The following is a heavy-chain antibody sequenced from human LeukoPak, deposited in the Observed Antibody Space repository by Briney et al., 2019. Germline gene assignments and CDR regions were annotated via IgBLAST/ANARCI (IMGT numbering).Heavy chain of an antibody. CDR1: GASFTNYY. V-gene: IGHV4-59*01. CDR3: ARGALLWFGAKMEYYFDS. CDR2: SSYNGNT. J-gene: IGHJ4*02. Sequence: SETLSLTCTVSGASFTNYYWSWIRQPPGQGLEWIGFSSYNGNTNYNPSLKSRVTISVDMSKNQFSLRLKSVTAVDTAVYYCARGALLWFGAKMEYYFDSWGQGTPLTVSS. D-gene: IGHD3-10*01.